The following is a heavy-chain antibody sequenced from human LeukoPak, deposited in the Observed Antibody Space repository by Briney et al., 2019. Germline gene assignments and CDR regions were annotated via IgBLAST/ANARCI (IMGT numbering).Heavy chain of an antibody. CDR1: GYSFTSYW. J-gene: IGHJ5*02. CDR3: ARRSSGAAANNWFDP. D-gene: IGHD2-2*01. V-gene: IGHV5-51*01. CDR2: IYPGDSDT. Sequence: GESLKISCKSSGYSFTSYWIGWVRQMPGKGLEWIGIIYPGDSDTRYSPSFQGQVTISADKSISTAYLQWSSLKASDTAMYYCARRSSGAAANNWFDPWGQGTLVTVSS.